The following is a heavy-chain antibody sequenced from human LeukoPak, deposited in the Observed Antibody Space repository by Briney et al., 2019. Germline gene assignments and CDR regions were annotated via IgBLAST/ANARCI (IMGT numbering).Heavy chain of an antibody. CDR1: GFTFSSYW. D-gene: IGHD3-10*01. J-gene: IGHJ6*02. CDR3: ARDATHYYGSGTRHYGMDV. Sequence: GGSLRLSCAASGFTFSSYWMSWVRQAPGKGLEWVANIKQDGSEKYHVDSVKGRFTISRDNAKNSLYLQMNSLRAEDTAVYYCARDATHYYGSGTRHYGMDVWGQGTTVTVSS. CDR2: IKQDGSEK. V-gene: IGHV3-7*01.